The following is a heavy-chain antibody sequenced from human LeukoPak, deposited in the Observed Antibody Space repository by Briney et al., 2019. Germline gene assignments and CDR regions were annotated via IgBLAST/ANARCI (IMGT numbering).Heavy chain of an antibody. CDR2: INILSNYI. CDR1: GFTFSSYS. V-gene: IGHV3-21*01. CDR3: ARDSHSSSWYSEFDY. J-gene: IGHJ4*02. D-gene: IGHD6-13*01. Sequence: GESLRLSCAASGFTFSSYSMNWVRQAPGKGLEWVSSINILSNYIYYADSVKGRFTISRDNAKNSLYLQMNSLRAEDTAVYYCARDSHSSSWYSEFDYRGQGTLVTVSS.